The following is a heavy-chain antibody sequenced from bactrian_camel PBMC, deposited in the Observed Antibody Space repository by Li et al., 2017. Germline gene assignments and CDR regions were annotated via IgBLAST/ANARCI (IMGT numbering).Heavy chain of an antibody. Sequence: HVQLVESGGGSVQSEGSLRLSCAASGYTVNTYCMAWFRQAPGKDREEVAAIDSDGRTSYADFVKGRFTISRDNAKNTLYLQMTDLKVEDTAVYYRAADGWVERDGRCDSLSQGTQVTVS. CDR3: AADGWVERDGRCDS. D-gene: IGHD3*01. CDR1: GYTVNTYC. CDR2: IDSDGRT. V-gene: IGHV3S53*01. J-gene: IGHJ6*01.